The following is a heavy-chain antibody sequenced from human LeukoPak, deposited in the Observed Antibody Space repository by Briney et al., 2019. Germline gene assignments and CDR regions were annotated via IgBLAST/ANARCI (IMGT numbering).Heavy chain of an antibody. CDR3: ARSRGDSSGWLDAFDI. D-gene: IGHD6-19*01. V-gene: IGHV3-23*01. CDR1: GFTFSSYA. Sequence: GGSLRLSCAASGFTFSSYAMSWVRQAPGKGLEWVSAISGSGGSTYYADSVKGRFTISRDNSKNTLYLQMNSLRAEDTAVYYCARSRGDSSGWLDAFDIWGQGTMVTVSS. CDR2: ISGSGGST. J-gene: IGHJ3*02.